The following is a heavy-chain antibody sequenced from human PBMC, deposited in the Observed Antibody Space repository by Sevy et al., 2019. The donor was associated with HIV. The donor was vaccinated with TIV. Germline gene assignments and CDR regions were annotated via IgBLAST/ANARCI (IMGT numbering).Heavy chain of an antibody. J-gene: IGHJ4*02. V-gene: IGHV1-8*01. CDR2: MNPNSGNT. Sequence: ASVKVSCKASGYTFTSYDINWVRQATGQGLAWMGWMNPNSGNTGYAQKFQGRVTMTRNTSISTAYMELSSLRSEDTAVYYCARCDDGSGSYPFDYWGQGTLVTVSS. D-gene: IGHD3-10*01. CDR3: ARCDDGSGSYPFDY. CDR1: GYTFTSYD.